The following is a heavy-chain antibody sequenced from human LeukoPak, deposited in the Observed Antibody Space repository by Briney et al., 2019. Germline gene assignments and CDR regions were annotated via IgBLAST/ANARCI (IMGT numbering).Heavy chain of an antibody. J-gene: IGHJ4*02. D-gene: IGHD1-26*01. Sequence: PSETLSLTCTVSGGSISSHYWSWIRQPPGKGLEWIGSIYYSGSTYYNPSLKSRVTISVDTSKNQFSLKLSSVTAADTAVYYCARGYSGSYYWGQGTLVTVSS. V-gene: IGHV4-59*11. CDR1: GGSISSHY. CDR2: IYYSGST. CDR3: ARGYSGSYY.